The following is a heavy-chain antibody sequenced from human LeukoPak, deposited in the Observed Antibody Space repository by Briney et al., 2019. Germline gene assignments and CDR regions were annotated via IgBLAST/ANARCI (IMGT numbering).Heavy chain of an antibody. J-gene: IGHJ3*01. CDR2: ISGSGSGT. Sequence: GGSMRLSCAGSGFTFSYYAMGWVRPAPGKGLEWVSAISGSGSGTYYADSVKGRFTISRDNSKKTLYVQMNSLRAEDTAMYYCATVKGQGAFEVWGPGTMVAVSS. V-gene: IGHV3-23*01. CDR1: GFTFSYYA. CDR3: ATVKGQGAFEV.